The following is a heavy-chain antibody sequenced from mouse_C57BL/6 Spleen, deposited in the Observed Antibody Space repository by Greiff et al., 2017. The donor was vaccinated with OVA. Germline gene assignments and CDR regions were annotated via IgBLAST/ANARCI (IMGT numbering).Heavy chain of an antibody. D-gene: IGHD1-1*01. CDR3: ARSGCAVVAGY. Sequence: QVQLKESGAELARPGASVKMSCKASGYTFTSYTMHWVKQRPGQGLEWIGYINPSSGYTKYNQKFKDKATLTADKSSSTAYMQLSSLTSEDSAVYYCARSGCAVVAGYWGQGTTLTVSS. CDR2: INPSSGYT. V-gene: IGHV1-4*01. CDR1: GYTFTSYT. J-gene: IGHJ2*01.